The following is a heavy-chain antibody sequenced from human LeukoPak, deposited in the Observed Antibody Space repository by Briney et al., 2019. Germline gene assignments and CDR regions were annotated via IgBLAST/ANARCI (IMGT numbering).Heavy chain of an antibody. Sequence: PGGSLRLSCAASGFTFSSYSMNWVRQAPGKGLEWVAFIRYDGSNKYYADSVKGRFTISRDNSKNTLYLQMNSLRAEDTAVYYCASAYGSGSYREYYFDYWGQGTLVTVSS. D-gene: IGHD3-10*01. J-gene: IGHJ4*02. V-gene: IGHV3-30*02. CDR1: GFTFSSYS. CDR3: ASAYGSGSYREYYFDY. CDR2: IRYDGSNK.